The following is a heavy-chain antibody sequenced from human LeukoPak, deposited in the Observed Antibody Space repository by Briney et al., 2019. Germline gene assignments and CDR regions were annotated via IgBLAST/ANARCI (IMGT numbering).Heavy chain of an antibody. J-gene: IGHJ4*02. CDR2: INHSGST. V-gene: IGHV4-34*01. CDR1: GGSFSGYY. CDR3: ARHSSWYQYYFDY. Sequence: XETLSLTCAVYGGSFSGYYWSWIRQPPGKGLEWIGEINHSGSTNYNPSLKSRVTISVDTSKNQFSLKLSSVTAADTAVYYCARHSSWYQYYFDYWGQGTLVTVSS. D-gene: IGHD6-13*01.